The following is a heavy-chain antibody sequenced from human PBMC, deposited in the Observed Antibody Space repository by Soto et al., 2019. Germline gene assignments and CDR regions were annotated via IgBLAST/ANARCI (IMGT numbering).Heavy chain of an antibody. CDR3: VHHVTGGSFDV. J-gene: IGHJ3*01. Sequence: QITLKESGPTVVKPTQALTLTCTFSGFSLTTNGVGVGWIRHPPGKALEWLALIYWDDDKRYSPTLKSRLAITKDISKNQVVLTLTDVDPVDAATYFCVHHVTGGSFDVWGQGSRVTVSS. D-gene: IGHD4-4*01. CDR1: GFSLTTNGVG. V-gene: IGHV2-5*02. CDR2: IYWDDDK.